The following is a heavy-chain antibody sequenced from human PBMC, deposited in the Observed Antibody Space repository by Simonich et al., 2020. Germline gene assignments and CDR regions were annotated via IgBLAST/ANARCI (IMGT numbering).Heavy chain of an antibody. V-gene: IGHV1-18*01. Sequence: QVQLVQSGAEAKKPGASVKVSCKASGYTFTSYGISGVGQDPGHRHEWMGVIGPYNCNTNNAQKLQDRVTKNTDTSTSTAYMGLRSLRSDDTAVYYCARSTTGTTAFDIWGQGTMVTVSS. J-gene: IGHJ3*02. CDR2: IGPYNCNT. D-gene: IGHD1-1*01. CDR3: ARSTTGTTAFDI. CDR1: GYTFTSYG.